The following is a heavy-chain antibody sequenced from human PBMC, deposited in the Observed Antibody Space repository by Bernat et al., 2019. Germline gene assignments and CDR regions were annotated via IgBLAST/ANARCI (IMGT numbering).Heavy chain of an antibody. V-gene: IGHV4-34*01. CDR3: GGVVMVGATVLYYFDY. CDR2: INHSGSP. D-gene: IGHD2-15*01. CDR1: AGSFSGYY. J-gene: IGHJ4*01. Sequence: QVQLQQWGAGLLKPSETLSLTCAVYAGSFSGYYWSWIRQPPGQGLEWIGEINHSGSPNYNPSLKSRVTISVDTSRSQFSLKLSSVTAADTAVYYCGGVVMVGATVLYYFDYWGQGTLVTVSS.